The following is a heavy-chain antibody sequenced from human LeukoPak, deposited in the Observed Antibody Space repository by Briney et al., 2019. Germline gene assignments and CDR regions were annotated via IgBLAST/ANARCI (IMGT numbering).Heavy chain of an antibody. CDR1: GYTFTGYY. CDR3: ARALHLYPFDP. J-gene: IGHJ5*02. CDR2: IIPIFGTA. V-gene: IGHV1-69*13. D-gene: IGHD2-2*02. Sequence: ASVKVSCKASGYTFTGYYMHWVRQAPGQGLEWMGGIIPIFGTANYAQKFQGRVTITADESTSTAYMELSSLRSEDTAVYYCARALHLYPFDPWGQGTLVTVSS.